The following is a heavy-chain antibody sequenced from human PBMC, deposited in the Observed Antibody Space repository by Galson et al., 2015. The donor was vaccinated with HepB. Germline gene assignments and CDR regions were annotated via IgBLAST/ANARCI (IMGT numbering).Heavy chain of an antibody. Sequence: QSGAEVKKPGESLRISCKGSGYSFTNYWITWVRQLPGKGLEWMGRIDPSDPTDSYTNYSPSFQGQVTISIDKSISTAYLQMNNLSADDTAVYFCALLGSGSYPLRYLYGMDVWGQGTTVTVSS. V-gene: IGHV5-10-1*01. CDR1: GYSFTNYW. J-gene: IGHJ6*02. CDR2: IDPSDPTDSYT. CDR3: ALLGSGSYPLRYLYGMDV. D-gene: IGHD3-10*01.